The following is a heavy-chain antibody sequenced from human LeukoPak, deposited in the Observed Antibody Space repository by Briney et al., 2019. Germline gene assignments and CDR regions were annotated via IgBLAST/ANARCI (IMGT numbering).Heavy chain of an antibody. Sequence: LETLSLTYTVSGGSISSYYWSWIRQPPGKGLEWIGYIYYSGSTNYNPSLKSRVTISVDTSKNQFSLKLSSVTAADTAVYYCARGRARFDPWGQGTLVTVSS. CDR1: GGSISSYY. V-gene: IGHV4-59*01. J-gene: IGHJ5*02. D-gene: IGHD3-10*01. CDR2: IYYSGST. CDR3: ARGRARFDP.